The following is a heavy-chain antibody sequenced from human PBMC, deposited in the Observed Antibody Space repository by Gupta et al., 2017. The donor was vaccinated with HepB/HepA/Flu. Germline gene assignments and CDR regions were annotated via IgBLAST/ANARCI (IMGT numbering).Heavy chain of an antibody. CDR2: INPSGGST. V-gene: IGHV1-46*01. CDR1: GYTFTSYY. CDR3: ARDFIAAAGTPYYYYGMDV. J-gene: IGHJ6*02. Sequence: QVQLVQSGAEVKKPGASVKVSCKASGYTFTSYYMHWVRQAPGQGLEWMGIINPSGGSTSYAQKFQGRVTMTRDTSTSTVYMELSSLRSEDTAVYYCARDFIAAAGTPYYYYGMDVWGQGTTVTVSS. D-gene: IGHD6-13*01.